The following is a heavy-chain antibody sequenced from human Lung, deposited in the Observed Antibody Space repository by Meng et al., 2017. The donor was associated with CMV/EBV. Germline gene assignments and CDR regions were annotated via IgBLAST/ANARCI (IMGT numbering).Heavy chain of an antibody. J-gene: IGHJ4*02. Sequence: VLLHMHRPGLVSPSQTHSLTCVMAGDIVSRNSAAWHCISQAPSIGLEWLGRTYYRYKWYHHYAVSVKSRITISPDTPKNQFTLQLNSMTPEDTAVYYCARGINGGCGDWGQGTLVTVSS. CDR3: ARGINGGCGD. CDR2: TYYRYKWYH. V-gene: IGHV6-1*01. D-gene: IGHD4-23*01. CDR1: GDIVSRNSAA.